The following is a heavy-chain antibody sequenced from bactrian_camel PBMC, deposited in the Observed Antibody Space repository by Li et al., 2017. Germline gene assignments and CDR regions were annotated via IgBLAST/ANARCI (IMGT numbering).Heavy chain of an antibody. CDR3: AADRRPPAGNVLRPFEYHY. V-gene: IGHV3S1*01. Sequence: HVQLVESGGGSVKAGTSLRLSCVFSGDTISRYCVGWLREAPEKGREGIAAVYTRGGVTHYADSVKGRFTISKDNAKNTLYLQMNSLKPEDTAMYYCAADRRPPAGNVLRPFEYHYWGRGTQVTVS. CDR2: VYTRGGVT. D-gene: IGHD6*01. CDR1: GDTISRYC. J-gene: IGHJ4*01.